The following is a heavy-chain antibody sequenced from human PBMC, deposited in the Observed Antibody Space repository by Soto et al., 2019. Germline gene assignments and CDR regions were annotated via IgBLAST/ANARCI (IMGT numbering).Heavy chain of an antibody. Sequence: GGSLRLSCAASGFTFSSYAMSWVRQAPGKGLEWVSAISGSGGSTYYADSVKGRFTISRDNSKNTLYLQMNSLRAEDTAVYYCAKDLPPDSKAARFFDYWGQGTLVTVSS. CDR3: AKDLPPDSKAARFFDY. D-gene: IGHD6-6*01. V-gene: IGHV3-23*01. CDR2: ISGSGGST. J-gene: IGHJ4*02. CDR1: GFTFSSYA.